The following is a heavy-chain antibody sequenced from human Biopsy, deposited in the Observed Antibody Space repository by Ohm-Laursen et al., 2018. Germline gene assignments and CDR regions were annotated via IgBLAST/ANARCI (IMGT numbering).Heavy chain of an antibody. CDR2: INPHSGTT. Sequence: ASVKVSCKASGYTFTGQYLHWVRQVPGQGLEWMGWINPHSGTTKFAQDFQGRVTMTRDTSITTAYMELRRLRSDDTAVYYCAKGQDLRGGAEYFQHWGQGALVTFSS. CDR3: AKGQDLRGGAEYFQH. CDR1: GYTFTGQY. D-gene: IGHD2-15*01. J-gene: IGHJ1*01. V-gene: IGHV1-2*02.